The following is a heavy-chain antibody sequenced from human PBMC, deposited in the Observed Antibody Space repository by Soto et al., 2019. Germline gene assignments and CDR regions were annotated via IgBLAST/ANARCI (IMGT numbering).Heavy chain of an antibody. V-gene: IGHV3-48*02. J-gene: IGHJ4*02. D-gene: IGHD3-22*01. CDR2: ISSSSSTI. CDR3: ARPLYYDSSGYYYGGFDY. CDR1: GFTFSSYS. Sequence: EVQLVESGGGLVQPGGSLRLSCAASGFTFSSYSMNWVRQAPRKGLEWVSYISSSSSTIYYADSVKGRFTISRDNAKNSLYLQMHSLRDEDTAVYYCARPLYYDSSGYYYGGFDYWGQGTLVTVSS.